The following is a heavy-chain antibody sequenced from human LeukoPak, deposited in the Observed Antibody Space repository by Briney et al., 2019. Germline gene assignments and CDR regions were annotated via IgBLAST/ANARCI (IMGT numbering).Heavy chain of an antibody. D-gene: IGHD3-10*01. CDR1: GFTFSSYG. V-gene: IGHV3-30*18. Sequence: GRSLRLSCAASGFTFSSYGMHWVRQAPGKGLEWVAVISYDGSNKYYADSVKGRFTISRDNPKNTLYLQMNSLRDEDTAVYYCAKHRVAKVRGNPDHWGQGTLVTVSS. CDR2: ISYDGSNK. CDR3: AKHRVAKVRGNPDH. J-gene: IGHJ4*02.